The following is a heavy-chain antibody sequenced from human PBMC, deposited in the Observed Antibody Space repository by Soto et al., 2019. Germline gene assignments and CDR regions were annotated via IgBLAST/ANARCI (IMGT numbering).Heavy chain of an antibody. D-gene: IGHD3-22*01. J-gene: IGHJ4*02. Sequence: PVGSLRLSCAASGLTFSSYAMSWVRQAPGKGLEWVSAISGSGGSTYYADSVKGRFTISRDNSKNTLYLQMNSLRAEDTAVYYCAKDRITMIVVVITYFDHWGQGTLVTVSS. CDR3: AKDRITMIVVVITYFDH. CDR2: ISGSGGST. V-gene: IGHV3-23*01. CDR1: GLTFSSYA.